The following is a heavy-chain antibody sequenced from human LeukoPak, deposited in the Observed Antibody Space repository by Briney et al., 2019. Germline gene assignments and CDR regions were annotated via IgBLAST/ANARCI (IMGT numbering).Heavy chain of an antibody. CDR1: GFTFSSYE. Sequence: PGGSLRLSCAASGFTFSSYEMNWVRQAPGKGLEWVSYISSSGSTIYYADSVKGRFTISRDNAKNSLYLQMNSLRAEDTAVYYCAIDGASGWYHANWGQGTLVTVSS. V-gene: IGHV3-48*03. CDR3: AIDGASGWYHAN. J-gene: IGHJ4*02. CDR2: ISSSGSTI. D-gene: IGHD6-19*01.